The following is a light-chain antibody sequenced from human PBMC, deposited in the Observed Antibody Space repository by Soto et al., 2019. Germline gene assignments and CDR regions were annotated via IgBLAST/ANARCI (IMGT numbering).Light chain of an antibody. CDR1: QSVSSY. CDR3: QQRSNWPGT. V-gene: IGKV3-11*01. J-gene: IGKJ2*01. CDR2: DAS. Sequence: EIVLTQSPATLSLSPGERATLSCRASQSVSSYLAWYKQKPGQAPRLLIYDASAWATGIPARFSGSGSGTDFTLTISSLEPEDFAVYYCQQRSNWPGTFGQGTKLEIK.